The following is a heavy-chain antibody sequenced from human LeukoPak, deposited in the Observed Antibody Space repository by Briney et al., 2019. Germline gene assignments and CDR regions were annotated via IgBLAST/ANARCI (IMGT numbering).Heavy chain of an antibody. D-gene: IGHD5-18*01. V-gene: IGHV3-20*04. J-gene: IGHJ6*03. Sequence: GGSLRLSCAASGFTFDDYGMSWVRQAPGKGLEWVSGINWNGGSTGYADSVKGRFTISRDNAKNSLYLQMNSLRAEDTALYYCARDSGYSYGIHYYYYYMDVWGKGTTVTVSS. CDR2: INWNGGST. CDR1: GFTFDDYG. CDR3: ARDSGYSYGIHYYYYYMDV.